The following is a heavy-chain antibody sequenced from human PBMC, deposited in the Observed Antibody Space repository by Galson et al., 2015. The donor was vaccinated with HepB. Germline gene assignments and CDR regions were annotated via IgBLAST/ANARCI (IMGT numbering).Heavy chain of an antibody. CDR3: ARQGNGGLFDQ. D-gene: IGHD3-10*01. CDR1: GYSFTSFW. J-gene: IGHJ4*02. Sequence: QSGAEVKKPGESLKISCKGSGYSFTSFWTGWVRQMPGKSLVWMVIINPGESDTRYCPSFQGQVTISVDKSISTAYLQWSTLKASDAAMYHCARQGNGGLFDQWGQGTLVSVSS. CDR2: INPGESDT. V-gene: IGHV5-51*01.